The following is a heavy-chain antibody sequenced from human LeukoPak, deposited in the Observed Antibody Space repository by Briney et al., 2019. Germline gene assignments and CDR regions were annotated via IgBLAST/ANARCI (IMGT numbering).Heavy chain of an antibody. D-gene: IGHD2-2*01. V-gene: IGHV4-4*09. Sequence: SETLSLTCTVSGGSISSYYWSWIRQPPGKGLEWIGYIYTSGSTNYNPSLKSRVTISVDTSKNQLSLKLSSVTAADTAVYYCARRYCSSTSCYPYDYWGQGTLVTVSS. CDR1: GGSISSYY. CDR2: IYTSGST. CDR3: ARRYCSSTSCYPYDY. J-gene: IGHJ4*02.